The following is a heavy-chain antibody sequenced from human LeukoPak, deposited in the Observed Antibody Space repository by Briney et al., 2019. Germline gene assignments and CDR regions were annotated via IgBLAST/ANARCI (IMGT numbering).Heavy chain of an antibody. CDR3: AKDGYSSAWNFDP. CDR2: ISGSGDIA. D-gene: IGHD6-19*01. CDR1: GFTFSNYG. Sequence: GGSLRLSCAASGFTFSNYGMSWVRQPPGKGLQWVSLISGSGDIAYYADSVKGRFTISRDNSKNTLYLQMNSLRAEDTAVYYCAKDGYSSAWNFDPWGQGTLVTVPS. J-gene: IGHJ5*02. V-gene: IGHV3-23*01.